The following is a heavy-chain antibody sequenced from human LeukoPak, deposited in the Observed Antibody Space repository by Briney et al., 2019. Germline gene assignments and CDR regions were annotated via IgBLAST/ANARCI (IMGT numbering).Heavy chain of an antibody. CDR2: INPDGSTI. D-gene: IGHD5-12*01. V-gene: IGHV3-7*01. Sequence: GGSLRLSCAASGFTFSTSWMTWVRQAPGKGLDWLGNINPDGSTINYVDSVKGRFTFSRDNAKNSLYLQMNSLRAEDTAVYYCARDSGYNAFDIWGQGTMVTVSS. CDR1: GFTFSTSW. J-gene: IGHJ3*02. CDR3: ARDSGYNAFDI.